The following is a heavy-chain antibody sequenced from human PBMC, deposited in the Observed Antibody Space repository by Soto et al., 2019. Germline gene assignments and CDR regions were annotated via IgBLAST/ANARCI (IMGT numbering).Heavy chain of an antibody. V-gene: IGHV2-5*02. CDR3: AHRASMKIFGLIIDTGIWFDQ. J-gene: IGHJ5*02. D-gene: IGHD3-3*01. Sequence: QINLIESGPTLVKPTQTLTLTCTFSGFSLSTSGAAVGWVRQPPGRALEWLALIYWDGDKRYNASLGNRLTITKDTSMNQVVLTLTNVDPADTATYYCAHRASMKIFGLIIDTGIWFDQWGQGTRVIVSS. CDR2: IYWDGDK. CDR1: GFSLSTSGAA.